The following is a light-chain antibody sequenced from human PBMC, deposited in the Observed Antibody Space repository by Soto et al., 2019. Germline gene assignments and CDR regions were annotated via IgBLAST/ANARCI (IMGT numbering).Light chain of an antibody. Sequence: QSVLTQPTSVSGSPGQSLTISCTGNHNDIGTYDYVSWYQQHPGRAPRLLIYGVTTRPSGISDRFSASKSGLTASLTLSGLQPEDEADYYCSSFTSNRIYVFGPGTKVTVL. J-gene: IGLJ1*01. CDR2: GVT. CDR3: SSFTSNRIYV. V-gene: IGLV2-14*03. CDR1: HNDIGTYDY.